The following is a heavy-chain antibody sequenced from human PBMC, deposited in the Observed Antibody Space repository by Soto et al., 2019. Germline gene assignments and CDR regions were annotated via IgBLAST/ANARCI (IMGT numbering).Heavy chain of an antibody. CDR2: IKIKTDGGTT. CDR1: GFTFSNAW. D-gene: IGHD2-2*01. J-gene: IGHJ4*02. Sequence: EVQLVESGGGLVKPGGSLRLSCAASGFTFSNAWMSWFRQAPGKGLEWVGRIKIKTDGGTTDYAAPVKGRFTISRDDSKNTLYLQMNSLKTEDNAVYYGTTPNMPQANWGQGTLVTVSS. V-gene: IGHV3-15*01. CDR3: TTPNMPQAN.